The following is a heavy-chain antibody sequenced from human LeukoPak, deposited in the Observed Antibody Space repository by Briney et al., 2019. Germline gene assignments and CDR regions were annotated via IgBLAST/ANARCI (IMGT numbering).Heavy chain of an antibody. CDR2: IYPGDSDT. CDR3: ARHVNPEYSSPFQH. Sequence: GESLKVSCKGSGYRFTSYWIGWVRQMPGKGLEWMGIIYPGDSDTRYSPSFQGQVTISADKSISTAYLQWSSLKASDTAMYYCARHVNPEYSSPFQHWGQGTLVTVSS. V-gene: IGHV5-51*01. J-gene: IGHJ1*01. D-gene: IGHD6-6*01. CDR1: GYRFTSYW.